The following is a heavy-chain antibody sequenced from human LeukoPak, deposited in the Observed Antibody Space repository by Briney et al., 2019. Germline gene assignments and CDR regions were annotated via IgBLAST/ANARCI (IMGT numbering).Heavy chain of an antibody. CDR3: AKDRLSSRRPDC. CDR1: GFTFSSYS. CDR2: ISSSSSYI. Sequence: GGSLRLSCAASGFTFSSYSMNWVRQAPGKGLEWVSSISSSSSYIYYADSVKGRFTISRDNSKNTLYLQMNSLRAEDTAVYYCAKDRLSSRRPDCWGQGTLVTVSS. D-gene: IGHD6-6*01. J-gene: IGHJ4*02. V-gene: IGHV3-21*04.